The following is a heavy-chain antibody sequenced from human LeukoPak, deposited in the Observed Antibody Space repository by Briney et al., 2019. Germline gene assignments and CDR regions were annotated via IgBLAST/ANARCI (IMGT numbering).Heavy chain of an antibody. CDR3: ARRVIMSAAGVPDTWLDP. D-gene: IGHD2-8*01. CDR2: ISYSGGT. J-gene: IGHJ5*02. Sequence: KPSETLSLTCTVSGGSISNYYWNWIRQRPGKGLEWVGHISYSGGTKYNPSLQSRVTISIDTSKNKFSLNMSYVTAADTAVYYCARRVIMSAAGVPDTWLDPWGQGILVTVSS. V-gene: IGHV4-59*08. CDR1: GGSISNYY.